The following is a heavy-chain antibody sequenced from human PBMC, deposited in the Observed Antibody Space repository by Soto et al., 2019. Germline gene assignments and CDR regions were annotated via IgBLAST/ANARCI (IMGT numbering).Heavy chain of an antibody. J-gene: IGHJ4*02. CDR3: AREGRGKKAGYNGLVSLGY. CDR1: GSRFSNYV. V-gene: IGHV1-69*06. D-gene: IGHD2-2*02. Sequence: SVKVSCKVSGSRFSNYVISWVRQAPGHGLEWLGRIIPIFSSTKYAQSFQGRVTITADKSTSTASLELSSLRSDDTAVYYCAREGRGKKAGYNGLVSLGYWGQGTLVTVSS. CDR2: IIPIFSST.